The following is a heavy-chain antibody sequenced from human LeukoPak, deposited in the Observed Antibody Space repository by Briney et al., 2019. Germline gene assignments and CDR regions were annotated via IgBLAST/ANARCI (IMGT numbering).Heavy chain of an antibody. CDR1: GYTFTSYD. Sequence: GASVKVSCKASGYTFTSYDINWVRQATGQGLEWMGWMNPNSGNTGYAQKFQGRVTMTRNTSISTAYMELSSLRSEDTAVYYCARMKRELGRRRNYYYGMDVWGQGTTVTVSS. J-gene: IGHJ6*02. CDR2: MNPNSGNT. D-gene: IGHD1-1*01. CDR3: ARMKRELGRRRNYYYGMDV. V-gene: IGHV1-8*01.